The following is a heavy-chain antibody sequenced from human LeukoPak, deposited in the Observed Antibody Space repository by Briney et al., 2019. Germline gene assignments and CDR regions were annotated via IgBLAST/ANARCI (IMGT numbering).Heavy chain of an antibody. CDR1: GFTFSSYS. Sequence: GGSLRLSCAASGFTFSSYSMNWVRQAPGKGLEWVSSISSSSSYIYYADSVKGRFTISRDNAKNTLYLQMNSLRAEDTAVYYCARDLFQLDCSSTSCYGDAVDYWGQGTLVTVSS. CDR2: ISSSSSYI. J-gene: IGHJ4*02. V-gene: IGHV3-21*01. CDR3: ARDLFQLDCSSTSCYGDAVDY. D-gene: IGHD2-2*01.